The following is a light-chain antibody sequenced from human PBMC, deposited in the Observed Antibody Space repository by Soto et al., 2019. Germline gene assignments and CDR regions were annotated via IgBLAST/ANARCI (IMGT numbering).Light chain of an antibody. V-gene: IGKV1-5*03. CDR3: QQYYSYPRT. CDR2: KAS. CDR1: QSVRSW. J-gene: IGKJ1*01. Sequence: DVQMTQSPSTLSPPARAKVTTTCRASQSVRSWLAWYQQKPGKAPKLLIYKASSLESGVPSRFSGRGSGTDFTLTISSLQPEDFATYYCQQYYSYPRTFGQGSKVDIK.